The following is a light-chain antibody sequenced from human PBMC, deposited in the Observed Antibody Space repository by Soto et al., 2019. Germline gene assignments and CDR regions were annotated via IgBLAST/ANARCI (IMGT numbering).Light chain of an antibody. CDR3: SSYAGSDTL. J-gene: IGLJ2*01. CDR2: EVT. V-gene: IGLV2-23*02. CDR1: TNDVGTYSL. Sequence: QSALTQPASVSGSPGQSITISCTGTTNDVGTYSLVSWYQQYSGKAPKLIIYEVTKRPSGVSNRFSGSKSGNTASLTVSGLQAEDEADYSCSSYAGSDTLFGGGTKLTVL.